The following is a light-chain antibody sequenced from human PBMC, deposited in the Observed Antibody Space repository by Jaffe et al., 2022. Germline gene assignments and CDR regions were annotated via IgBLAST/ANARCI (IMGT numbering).Light chain of an antibody. Sequence: DIQMTQSPSTLSASIGDRVTITCRASQSISSWLAWYQQKPGKAPKLLIYKASGLQSGVPSRFSGSGSETEFTLTISSLQPDDFATYYCQQYNTYPFTFGPGTKVDIK. CDR1: QSISSW. CDR3: QQYNTYPFT. CDR2: KAS. V-gene: IGKV1-5*03. J-gene: IGKJ3*01.